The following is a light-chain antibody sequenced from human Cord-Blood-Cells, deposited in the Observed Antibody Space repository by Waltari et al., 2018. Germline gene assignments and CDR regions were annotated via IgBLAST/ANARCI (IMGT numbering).Light chain of an antibody. J-gene: IGLJ3*02. V-gene: IGLV2-14*01. CDR3: SSYTSSSTWV. CDR2: DVS. CDR1: SSDVGGYNY. Sequence: QSALTPPASVSGSPGPSITISCTGTSSDVGGYNYVSWYQQHPGKAPKLMIYDVSKRPSGVSNRFSGSKSGNTASLTISGLQAEDEADYYCSSYTSSSTWVFGGGTKLTVL.